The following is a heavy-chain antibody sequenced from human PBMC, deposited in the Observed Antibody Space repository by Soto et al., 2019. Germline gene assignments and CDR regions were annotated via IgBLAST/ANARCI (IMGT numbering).Heavy chain of an antibody. V-gene: IGHV3-48*02. CDR2: ISTTSFTI. CDR3: ARDRCYDGTCYSASDS. Sequence: EVRLMESGGGLVQPGGSLRLSCAASGFSFSTYNMDWVRQAPGKGPEWIAYISTTSFTIYYADSVKGRFTISRDNDRNSLYLEMNSLRDEDTAVYYCARDRCYDGTCYSASDSWGQGTLVTVS. J-gene: IGHJ5*01. D-gene: IGHD2-15*01. CDR1: GFSFSTYN.